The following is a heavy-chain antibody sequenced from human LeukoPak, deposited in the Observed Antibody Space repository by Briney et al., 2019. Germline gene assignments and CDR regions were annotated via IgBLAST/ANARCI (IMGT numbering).Heavy chain of an antibody. CDR2: IYYSGST. CDR3: ASSEERYGYGYQGY. V-gene: IGHV4-31*11. CDR1: GGSFSGYY. D-gene: IGHD5-18*01. J-gene: IGHJ4*02. Sequence: PSETLSLTCAVYGGSFSGYYWSWIRQHPGKGLEWIGYIYYSGSTYYNPSLKSRVTISVDTSKNQFSLKLSSVTAADTAVYYCASSEERYGYGYQGYWGQGTLVTVSS.